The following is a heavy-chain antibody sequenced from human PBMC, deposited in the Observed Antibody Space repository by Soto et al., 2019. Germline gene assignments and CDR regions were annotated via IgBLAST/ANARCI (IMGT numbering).Heavy chain of an antibody. CDR2: ISGSGGST. J-gene: IGHJ2*01. CDR1: GFTFSSYA. D-gene: IGHD3-16*01. Sequence: EVQLLESGGGLVQPGGSLSLSCAASGFTFSSYAMSWVRQAPGKGLEWVSAISGSGGSTYYADSVKGRFTISRDNSKNALYPQMNSVRAEDTVVYYCAKSITSGGDLYFDLWGRGALVTVSS. V-gene: IGHV3-23*01. CDR3: AKSITSGGDLYFDL.